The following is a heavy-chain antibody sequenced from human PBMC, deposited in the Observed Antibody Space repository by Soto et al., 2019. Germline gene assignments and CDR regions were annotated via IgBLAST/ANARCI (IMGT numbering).Heavy chain of an antibody. CDR2: INPNSGGT. J-gene: IGHJ5*02. CDR3: ARETPMITFGGVTANWFDP. D-gene: IGHD3-16*01. CDR1: GYTFTGYY. V-gene: IGHV1-2*02. Sequence: VKVSCKASGYTFTGYYMHWVRQAPGQGLEWMGWINPNSGGTNYAQKFQGRVTMTRDTSISTAYMELSRLRSDDTAVYYCARETPMITFGGVTANWFDPWGQGTLVTVSS.